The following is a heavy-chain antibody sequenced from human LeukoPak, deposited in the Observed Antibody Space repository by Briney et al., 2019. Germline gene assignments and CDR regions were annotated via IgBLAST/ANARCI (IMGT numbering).Heavy chain of an antibody. CDR3: ANALGGGNTWYYFDC. V-gene: IGHV3-53*01. Sequence: GGSLRLSCAASGFTVSSNYMSWVRQAPGKGLEWVSVIYSGGSTYYADSVKGRFTISRDNSKNTLYLQMNSLRAEDTAVYYCANALGGGNTWYYFDCWGQGTLVTVSS. CDR1: GFTVSSNY. J-gene: IGHJ4*02. D-gene: IGHD6-13*01. CDR2: IYSGGST.